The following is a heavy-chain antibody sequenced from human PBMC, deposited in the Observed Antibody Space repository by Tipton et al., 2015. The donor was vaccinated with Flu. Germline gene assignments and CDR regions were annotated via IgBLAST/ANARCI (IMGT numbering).Heavy chain of an antibody. CDR3: ARLRRNDQRFFLGFDS. CDR1: SGSISSNSYY. D-gene: IGHD5-24*01. Sequence: LRLSCTVSSGSISSNSYYWAWLRQPPGKGLEWIGTIFYSGSTYSTPSLKSRVTLSVDPSKSQFSLRLRSVTAEDTAVYYCARLRRNDQRFFLGFDSWGQGTLVTVSS. V-gene: IGHV4-39*01. J-gene: IGHJ4*02. CDR2: IFYSGST.